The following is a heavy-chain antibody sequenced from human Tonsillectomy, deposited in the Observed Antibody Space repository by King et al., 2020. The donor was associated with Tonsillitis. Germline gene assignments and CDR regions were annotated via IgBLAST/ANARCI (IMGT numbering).Heavy chain of an antibody. CDR1: GFTFSSYG. Sequence: VQLVESGGGVVQPGRSLRLSCAASGFTFSSYGMVWVRQAPGKGLEWLAVIWSDGSNKDYADSVKGRCTISRDNSNNTLYLQINSRRAEDTAIYYCARDGSGYPYYYYYMDVWGKGTTVTVSS. V-gene: IGHV3-33*01. CDR3: ARDGSGYPYYYYYMDV. J-gene: IGHJ6*03. CDR2: IWSDGSNK. D-gene: IGHD5-12*01.